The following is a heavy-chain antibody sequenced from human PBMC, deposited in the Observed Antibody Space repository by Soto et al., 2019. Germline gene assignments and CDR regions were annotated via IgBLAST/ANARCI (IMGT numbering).Heavy chain of an antibody. Sequence: SGPTLVNPTQTLTLTCTFSGFSLSTSGVGVGWIRQPPGKALEWLALIYWNDDKRYSPSLKSRLTITKDTSKNQVVLTMTNMDPVDTATYYCAHRRSTYDYDSSGYPTYYFDYWGQETLVTVSS. CDR3: AHRRSTYDYDSSGYPTYYFDY. CDR1: GFSLSTSGVG. D-gene: IGHD3-22*01. CDR2: IYWNDDK. V-gene: IGHV2-5*01. J-gene: IGHJ4*02.